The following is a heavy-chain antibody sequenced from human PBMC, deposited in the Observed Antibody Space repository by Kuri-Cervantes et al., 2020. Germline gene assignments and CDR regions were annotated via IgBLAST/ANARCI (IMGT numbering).Heavy chain of an antibody. CDR3: ATGYCSNLGEH. J-gene: IGHJ4*02. D-gene: IGHD2-2*01. Sequence: ETLSLTCAASGFTFNNYTMSWVRQAPGKGLEWVSAIGGTGGHIYYATSVKGRFTISKDTSKNTLYLQMDSLRAEDTATYYCATGYCSNLGEHWGQGTLVTVSS. CDR1: GFTFNNYT. CDR2: IGGTGGHI. V-gene: IGHV3-23*01.